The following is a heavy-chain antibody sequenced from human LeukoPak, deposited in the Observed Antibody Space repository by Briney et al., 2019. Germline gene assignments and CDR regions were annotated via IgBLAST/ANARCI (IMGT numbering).Heavy chain of an antibody. CDR1: GFTFSSYA. D-gene: IGHD1-7*01. CDR3: AIDLVTGTNIL. CDR2: ISGSGGST. Sequence: GGTLRLSCAASGFTFSSYAMSWVRQAPGKGLEWVSAISGSGGSTYYADSVKGRFTISRDNSKNTLYLQLNSLRAGDTAVYYCAIDLVTGTNILWAQGTLVTVSS. J-gene: IGHJ4*02. V-gene: IGHV3-23*01.